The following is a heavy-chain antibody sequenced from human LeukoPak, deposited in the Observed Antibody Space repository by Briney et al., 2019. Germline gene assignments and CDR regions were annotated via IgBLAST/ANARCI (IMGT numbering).Heavy chain of an antibody. CDR3: VKENGRYPEPYYFDY. CDR1: GFTFSRYA. CDR2: IISNGGST. Sequence: GGSLRLSCSASGFTFSRYALHWVRQAPGKGLEYVSGIISNGGSTNYADSVKGRFTISRDNSKSTLYLQMSSLRPEDTAVYYCVKENGRYPEPYYFDYWGQGTLVTVSS. J-gene: IGHJ4*02. D-gene: IGHD3-9*01. V-gene: IGHV3-64D*06.